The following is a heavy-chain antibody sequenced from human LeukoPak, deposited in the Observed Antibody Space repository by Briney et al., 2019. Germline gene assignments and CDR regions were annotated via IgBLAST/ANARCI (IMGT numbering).Heavy chain of an antibody. CDR3: ARFLRRESSAGY. J-gene: IGHJ4*02. CDR1: GGSISSGGYS. Sequence: PSETLSLTCAVSGGSISSGGYSWSWIRQPPGKGLEWIGYIYHSGTTYYNPTLKSRVTISVDTSKNQFSLKLSSVTAADTAVYYCARFLRRESSAGYWGQGTLVTVSS. D-gene: IGHD6-25*01. V-gene: IGHV4-30-2*01. CDR2: IYHSGTT.